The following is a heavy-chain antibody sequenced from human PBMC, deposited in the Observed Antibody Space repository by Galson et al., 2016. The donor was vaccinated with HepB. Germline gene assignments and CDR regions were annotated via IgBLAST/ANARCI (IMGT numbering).Heavy chain of an antibody. J-gene: IGHJ6*02. CDR3: AKLPHLAIFGVVSYYGMDV. D-gene: IGHD3-3*01. V-gene: IGHV3-23*01. Sequence: SLRLSCAVSGFTVSSYAMSWVLQAPGKGLEWVSSISGSGGSTYYSDSVKGRFTISRDNSKNTLYLEMNSLRAEDTAVYYCAKLPHLAIFGVVSYYGMDVWGQGTPVTVSS. CDR2: ISGSGGST. CDR1: GFTVSSYA.